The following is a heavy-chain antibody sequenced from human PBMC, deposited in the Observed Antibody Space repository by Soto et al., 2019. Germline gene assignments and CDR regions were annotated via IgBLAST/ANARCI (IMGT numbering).Heavy chain of an antibody. Sequence: SEILSLTCTVSGGSISTYYWSWLRQPPGKGLEWIAYIHYSGSTTYNPSLQSRFTLSIDTSNNQFSLTLSAVSAADTAVYYCARGNRQYYYYGLDVWGQGTTVTVSS. J-gene: IGHJ6*02. CDR2: IHYSGST. CDR1: GGSISTYY. CDR3: ARGNRQYYYYGLDV. V-gene: IGHV4-59*01. D-gene: IGHD4-4*01.